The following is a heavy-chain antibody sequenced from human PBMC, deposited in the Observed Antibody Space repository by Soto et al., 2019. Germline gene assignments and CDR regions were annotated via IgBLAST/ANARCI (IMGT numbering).Heavy chain of an antibody. Sequence: EAQLVESGGGSVQPGGSLRLSCVAFGFTYNTSWMSWVRQAPGKGLEWVAGTEPGGRQNYYLDSGKGRFTNSRENGKSSLYLQLDSLRVEDTAVYYCARDREYKCFDLWCPGTLVTV. CDR3: ARDREYKCFDL. CDR2: TEPGGRQN. CDR1: GFTYNTSW. V-gene: IGHV3-7*01. J-gene: IGHJ5*02.